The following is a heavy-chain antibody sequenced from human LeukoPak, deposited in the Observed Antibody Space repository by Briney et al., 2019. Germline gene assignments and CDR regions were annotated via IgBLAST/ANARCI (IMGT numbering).Heavy chain of an antibody. V-gene: IGHV3-48*04. CDR1: GFTFSSYS. CDR3: ARDRGGSYSAIDY. CDR2: TSSSSITI. Sequence: PGGSLRLSCAASGFTFSSYSLNWVRQAPGKGLEGVSFTSSSSITIYYADSVKGRFTISRDNAEKSLYLQMNSLRAEDTAVYYCARDRGGSYSAIDYWGQGTLVTVSS. J-gene: IGHJ4*02. D-gene: IGHD2-15*01.